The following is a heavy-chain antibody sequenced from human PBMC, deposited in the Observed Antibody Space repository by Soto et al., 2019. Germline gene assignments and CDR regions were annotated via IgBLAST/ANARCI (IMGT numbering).Heavy chain of an antibody. V-gene: IGHV3-7*01. CDR1: GFTFRAFW. J-gene: IGHJ5*01. D-gene: IGHD3-16*01. Sequence: EVQLVESGGGLVQPGGSLRVSCAAPGFTFRAFWMSWVRRAPGKGLEWVANIKQDGSEKYYVDSVKGRFTISRDNAKNSLYLQVNSLRAEDTAVYYCALGGSWFNSWGQGTLVTVSS. CDR3: ALGGSWFNS. CDR2: IKQDGSEK.